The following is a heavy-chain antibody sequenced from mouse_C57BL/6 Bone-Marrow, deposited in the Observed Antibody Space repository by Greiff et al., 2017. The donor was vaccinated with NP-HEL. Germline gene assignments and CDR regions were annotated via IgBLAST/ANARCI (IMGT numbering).Heavy chain of an antibody. V-gene: IGHV1-61*01. Sequence: QVQLQQPGAELVRPGSSVKLSCKASGYTFTSYWMDWVKQRPGQGLEWIGNIYPSDSETHYNQKFKDKATLTGDKSSSTAYMQLSSLTSEDSAVYYCATSLLRDWYFWVWGTGTTVTVST. J-gene: IGHJ1*03. D-gene: IGHD1-2*01. CDR2: IYPSDSET. CDR1: GYTFTSYW. CDR3: ATSLLRDWYFWV.